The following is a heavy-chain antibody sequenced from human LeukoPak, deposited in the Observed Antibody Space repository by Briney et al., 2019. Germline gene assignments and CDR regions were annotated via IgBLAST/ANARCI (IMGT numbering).Heavy chain of an antibody. CDR1: GYTFTSYG. J-gene: IGHJ4*02. CDR3: ARDRIRGYDFWSGYLSFDY. V-gene: IGHV1-69*05. D-gene: IGHD3-3*01. CDR2: IIPIFGTA. Sequence: ASVKVSCKASGYTFTSYGISWVRQAPGQGLEWMGGIIPIFGTANYAQKFQGRVTITTDESTSTAYMELSSLRSEDTAVYYCARDRIRGYDFWSGYLSFDYWGQGTLVTVSS.